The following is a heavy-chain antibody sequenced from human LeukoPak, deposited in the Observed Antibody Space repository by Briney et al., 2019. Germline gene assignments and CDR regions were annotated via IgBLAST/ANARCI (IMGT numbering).Heavy chain of an antibody. CDR3: ARDMGYSSSWYLSY. J-gene: IGHJ4*02. CDR1: GGSISSYY. CDR2: IYYSGST. V-gene: IGHV4-59*01. D-gene: IGHD6-13*01. Sequence: SETLSLTCTVSGGSISSYYWSWIRQPPGKGLEWIGYIYYSGSTNYNPSLKSRVTISVDTSKNQFSLKLSSVTAADTAVYYCARDMGYSSSWYLSYWGQGTLVTVSS.